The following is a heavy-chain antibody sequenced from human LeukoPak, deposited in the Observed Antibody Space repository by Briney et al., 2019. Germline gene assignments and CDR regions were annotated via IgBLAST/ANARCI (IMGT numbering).Heavy chain of an antibody. CDR3: ARDVFADYTIHHRFDP. J-gene: IGHJ5*02. D-gene: IGHD2-2*02. V-gene: IGHV4-59*01. Sequence: PSETLSLTCTVSGGSISSYYWSWIRQPPGKGLEWIGCIYYSGYTNYKSSLKSRVTISVDTSKNQFSLKLSSVTAADTAVYYCARDVFADYTIHHRFDPWGQGTLVTVSS. CDR2: IYYSGYT. CDR1: GGSISSYY.